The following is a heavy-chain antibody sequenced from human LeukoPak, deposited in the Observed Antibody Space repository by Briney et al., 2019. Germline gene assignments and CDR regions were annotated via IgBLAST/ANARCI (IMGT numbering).Heavy chain of an antibody. Sequence: GGSLRLSCVASGFTFSSYAMSWVRQAPGKGLEWVSAISAGGGSTYYADSVKGRFTISRDNSKNTLYLQMNSLRVEDTAVYYCAKSPYSSSWYKTFGYWGQGTLVTVSS. CDR3: AKSPYSSSWYKTFGY. V-gene: IGHV3-23*01. J-gene: IGHJ4*02. CDR1: GFTFSSYA. D-gene: IGHD6-13*01. CDR2: ISAGGGST.